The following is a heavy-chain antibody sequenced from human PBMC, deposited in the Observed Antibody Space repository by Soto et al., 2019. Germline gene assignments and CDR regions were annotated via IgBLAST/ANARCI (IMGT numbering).Heavy chain of an antibody. CDR1: GGAFGRYS. Sequence: QVQLEQSGPEVKRPGTSVKVSCKASGGAFGRYSVSWVRQAPGQGLEWIGGVIPVFNTSNYSLKFQGRGGLFADLSTGFGFMGVRRLRSGDTVRYYCAGGDVITGVTLFVYWGQGTLVTVSS. D-gene: IGHD3-16*01. CDR3: AGGDVITGVTLFVY. J-gene: IGHJ4*02. CDR2: VIPVFNTS. V-gene: IGHV1-69*01.